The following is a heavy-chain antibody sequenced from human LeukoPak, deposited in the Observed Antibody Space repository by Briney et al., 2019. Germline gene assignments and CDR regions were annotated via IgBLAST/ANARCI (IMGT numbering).Heavy chain of an antibody. CDR3: AKDPRPTSSGAFDI. V-gene: IGHV3-30*18. CDR1: GFTFSSYG. D-gene: IGHD2/OR15-2a*01. Sequence: GRSLRLSCAASGFTFSSYGMHWVRQAPGKGLEWVAVISYDGSNKYYADSVKGRFTISRDNSKNTLYLQMNSLRAEDTAVYYCAKDPRPTSSGAFDIWGQGTMVTVSS. CDR2: ISYDGSNK. J-gene: IGHJ3*02.